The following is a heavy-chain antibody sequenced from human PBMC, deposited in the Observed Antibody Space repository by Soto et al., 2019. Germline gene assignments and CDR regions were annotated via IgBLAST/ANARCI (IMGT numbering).Heavy chain of an antibody. CDR1: GHNFRNDW. J-gene: IGHJ4*02. V-gene: IGHV3-7*03. Sequence: PGGSLRISCAGSGHNFRNDWVSWVRQDPGKGLEWVANINQDGSERYYVDSVRGRFTISRDNVENSLYLQLNSLRPEYTAVYYCAVFGYGVSAAAYRGQRTLVTVSS. CDR3: AVFGYGVSAAAY. CDR2: INQDGSER. D-gene: IGHD4-17*01.